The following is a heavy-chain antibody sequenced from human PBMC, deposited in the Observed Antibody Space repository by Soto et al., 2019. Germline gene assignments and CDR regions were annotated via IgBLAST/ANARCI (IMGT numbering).Heavy chain of an antibody. J-gene: IGHJ4*02. V-gene: IGHV4-59*01. D-gene: IGHD3-22*01. Sequence: LSLTCTVSGGSISSYYWSWIRQPPGKGLEWIGYIYYSGSTNYNPSLKSRVTISVDTSKNQFSLKLSSVTAADTAVYYCARYGHYYENFDYWGQGTLVTVSS. CDR2: IYYSGST. CDR1: GGSISSYY. CDR3: ARYGHYYENFDY.